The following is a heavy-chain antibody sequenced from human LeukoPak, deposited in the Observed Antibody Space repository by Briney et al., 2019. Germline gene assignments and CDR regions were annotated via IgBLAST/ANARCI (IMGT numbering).Heavy chain of an antibody. CDR3: AKARLGELTSYFDY. J-gene: IGHJ4*02. CDR1: GFTFSSYG. D-gene: IGHD3-16*01. CDR2: ISYDGSNK. V-gene: IGHV3-30*18. Sequence: GGSLRLSCAASGFTFSSYGMHWVRQAPGKGLEGGAVISYDGSNKYYADSVKGRFTISRDNSKNTLYLQMNSLRAEDTAVYYCAKARLGELTSYFDYWGQGTLVTVSS.